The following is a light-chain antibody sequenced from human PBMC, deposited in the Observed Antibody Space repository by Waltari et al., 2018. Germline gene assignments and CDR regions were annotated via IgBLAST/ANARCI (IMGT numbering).Light chain of an antibody. Sequence: DIQMTQSPSTLSASVGDRVTITCRACQSISSWLAWYQQTPGKAPKLLIYDASSLESGVPSRFSGSGSGTEFTLTISSLQPDDFATYYCQQYNSYLFTFGPGTKVDIK. CDR2: DAS. CDR3: QQYNSYLFT. V-gene: IGKV1-5*01. J-gene: IGKJ3*01. CDR1: QSISSW.